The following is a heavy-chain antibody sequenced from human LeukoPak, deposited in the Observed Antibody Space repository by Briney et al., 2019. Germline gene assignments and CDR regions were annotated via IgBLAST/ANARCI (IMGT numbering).Heavy chain of an antibody. CDR2: INPSGGST. CDR1: GYTFTSYY. D-gene: IGHD2-15*01. Sequence: GASVKVSCKASGYTFTSYYMHWVRQAPGQGLEWMGIINPSGGSTSYAQKFQGRVTMTRDTSISTAYMELSRLRSDDTAVYYCARGRYCSGGSCYVPFDYWGQGTLVTVSS. CDR3: ARGRYCSGGSCYVPFDY. J-gene: IGHJ4*02. V-gene: IGHV1-46*01.